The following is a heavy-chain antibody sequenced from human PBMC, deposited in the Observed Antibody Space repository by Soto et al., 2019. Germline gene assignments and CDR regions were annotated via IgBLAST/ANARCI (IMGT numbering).Heavy chain of an antibody. D-gene: IGHD2-15*01. J-gene: IGHJ4*02. CDR2: IFPIFGTA. V-gene: IGHV1-69*12. Sequence: QVQLVQSGAEVKKPGSSVKVCCKASGGTFSSYAISWVRQAPGQGLEWMGGIFPIFGTANYEQKFQGRVTITADESTSTAYMELSSLRSEDTAVYYFARESRYCSGGSCYFLPGIDYWGQGTLVTVSS. CDR3: ARESRYCSGGSCYFLPGIDY. CDR1: GGTFSSYA.